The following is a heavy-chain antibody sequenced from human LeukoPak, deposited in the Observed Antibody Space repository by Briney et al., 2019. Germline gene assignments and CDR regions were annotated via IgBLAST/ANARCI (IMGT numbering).Heavy chain of an antibody. J-gene: IGHJ4*02. CDR3: AGGTATVTMEF. V-gene: IGHV3-30*03. D-gene: IGHD4-17*01. Sequence: GGSLRRSCAASGFTFSSYGMHWVRQAPGKGLEWVAVISYDGSNKYYADSVKGRFTISRDNSKNTLYLQMNSLRAEDTAVYYCAGGTATVTMEFWGQGTLVTVSS. CDR2: ISYDGSNK. CDR1: GFTFSSYG.